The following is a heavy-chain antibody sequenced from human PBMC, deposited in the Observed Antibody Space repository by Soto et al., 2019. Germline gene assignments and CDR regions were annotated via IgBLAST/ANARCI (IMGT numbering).Heavy chain of an antibody. CDR3: ARDSLGHDAFDI. Sequence: QVQLVQSGAEVKKPGSSVKVSCKASGGTFSSCTISWVRQAPGQGLEWMGRIIPILGIANYAQKFQGRVTITADKSTSTAYMELSSLRSEDTAVYYCARDSLGHDAFDIWGQGTMVTVSS. D-gene: IGHD7-27*01. J-gene: IGHJ3*02. V-gene: IGHV1-69*08. CDR1: GGTFSSCT. CDR2: IIPILGIA.